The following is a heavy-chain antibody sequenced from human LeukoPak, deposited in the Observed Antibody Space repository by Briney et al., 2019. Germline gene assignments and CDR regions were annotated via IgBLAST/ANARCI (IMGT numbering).Heavy chain of an antibody. D-gene: IGHD5-18*01. CDR2: IKPDSGAT. J-gene: IGHJ4*02. V-gene: IGHV1-2*02. CDR3: ARPEYRHGYILDY. CDR1: GYTFTGHY. Sequence: AASVRVSCTASGYTFTGHYIHWGRQAPGQGLEWMGWIKPDSGATNYAQKFQGRFTITRDTSISTAHMELNRLTSDDTAVYYCARPEYRHGYILDYWGQGTLVTVSS.